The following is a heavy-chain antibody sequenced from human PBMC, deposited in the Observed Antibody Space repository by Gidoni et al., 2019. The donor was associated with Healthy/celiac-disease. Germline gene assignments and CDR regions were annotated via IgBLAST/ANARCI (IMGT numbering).Heavy chain of an antibody. CDR1: GFTFSSYW. D-gene: IGHD2-15*01. J-gene: IGHJ4*02. Sequence: VQPVESGGGLVQPGGSLRLSCAASGFTFSSYWMSWVRQAPGKGLEWVVNIKQDGSEKYYVDSVKGRFTISRDNAKNSLYLQMNSLRAEDTAVYYCARELLWDGGNELDYWGQGTLVTVSS. CDR3: ARELLWDGGNELDY. CDR2: IKQDGSEK. V-gene: IGHV3-7*03.